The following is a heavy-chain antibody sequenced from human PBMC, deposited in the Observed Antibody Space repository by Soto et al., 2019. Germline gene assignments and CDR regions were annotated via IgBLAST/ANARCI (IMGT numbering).Heavy chain of an antibody. CDR2: IYKSATT. CDR1: GDSISNLDYF. J-gene: IGHJ5*01. V-gene: IGHV4-30-4*01. CDR3: ARGRYCLTGRCFTNWFDX. D-gene: IGHD7-27*01. Sequence: PSEALSLPCSVSGDSISNLDYFWAWIRQPPGQALEWSGYIYKSATTYYNPSFESRVAISFDTSKSQFSLNVTSVTAADTAVYFCARGRYCLTGRCFTNWFDXWGQGALVTVSX.